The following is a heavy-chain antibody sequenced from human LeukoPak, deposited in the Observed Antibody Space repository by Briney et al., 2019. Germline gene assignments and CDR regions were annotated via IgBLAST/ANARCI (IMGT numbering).Heavy chain of an antibody. D-gene: IGHD5-18*01. V-gene: IGHV4-39*01. CDR3: ARGRGYGEY. CDR1: GGSISSISYY. CDR2: IYYTGST. J-gene: IGHJ4*02. Sequence: SETLSLTCTISGGSISSISYYWGWIRQPPGKGLEWIGSIYYTGSTYYNPSLKSRVTVSVDTSKNQFSLNLRSVTAADTAVYYCARGRGYGEYWGQGTLVTVSS.